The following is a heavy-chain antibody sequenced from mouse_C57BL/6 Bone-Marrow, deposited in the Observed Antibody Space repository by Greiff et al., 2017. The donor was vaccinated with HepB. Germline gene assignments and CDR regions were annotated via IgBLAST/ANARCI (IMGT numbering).Heavy chain of an antibody. V-gene: IGHV3-6*01. D-gene: IGHD1-1*01. CDR3: ASTVVATKYFDV. J-gene: IGHJ1*03. CDR1: GYSITSGYY. CDR2: ISYDGSN. Sequence: EVKLQESGPGLVKPSQSLSLTCSVTGYSITSGYYWNWIRQFPGNKLEWMGYISYDGSNNYNPSLKNRISITRDTSKNQFFLKLNSVTTEDTATYYCASTVVATKYFDVWGTGTTVTVSS.